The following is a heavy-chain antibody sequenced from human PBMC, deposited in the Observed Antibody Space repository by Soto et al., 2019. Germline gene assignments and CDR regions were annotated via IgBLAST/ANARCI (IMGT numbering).Heavy chain of an antibody. D-gene: IGHD1-1*01. CDR2: INGDGSST. J-gene: IGHJ4*02. Sequence: GGSLRLSCAASGFTFTTYWMHWVRQVPGKGLVWVSRINGDGSSTTYADSVKGRFTISRDNAKNTLYLQMNSLRAEDTAVYYCTRGPRASSTGTGAHWGQGTL. CDR3: TRGPRASSTGTGAH. CDR1: GFTFTTYW. V-gene: IGHV3-74*01.